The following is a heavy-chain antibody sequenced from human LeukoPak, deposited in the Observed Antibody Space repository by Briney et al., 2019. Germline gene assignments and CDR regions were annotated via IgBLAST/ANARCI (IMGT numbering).Heavy chain of an antibody. D-gene: IGHD3-10*02. CDR3: ARGVRGVFDY. CDR2: IIPILGIA. CDR1: GYTSTSYD. V-gene: IGHV1-69*04. Sequence: SVKVSCKASGYTSTSYDINWVRQATGQGLEWMGRIIPILGIANYAQKFQGRVTITADKSTSTAYMELSSLRSEDTAVYYCARGVRGVFDYWGQGTLVTVSS. J-gene: IGHJ4*02.